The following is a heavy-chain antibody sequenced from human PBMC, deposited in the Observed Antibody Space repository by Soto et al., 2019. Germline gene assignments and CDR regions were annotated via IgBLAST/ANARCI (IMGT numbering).Heavy chain of an antibody. CDR1: GFTFSSYG. CDR3: ARWKFVVVTGITYYYNGMDV. D-gene: IGHD2-21*02. Sequence: PGGSLRLSCAASGFTFSSYGMHWVRQAPGKGLEWVAVISYDGSNKYYADSMRGRFTISRDDAKNSLYLQMNNLRAEDTAVYYCARWKFVVVTGITYYYNGMDVWGQGTTVTVSS. CDR2: ISYDGSNK. V-gene: IGHV3-30*03. J-gene: IGHJ6*02.